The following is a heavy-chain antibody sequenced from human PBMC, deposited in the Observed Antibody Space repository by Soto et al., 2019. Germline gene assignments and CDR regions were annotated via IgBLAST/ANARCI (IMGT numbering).Heavy chain of an antibody. CDR2: INHSGST. Sequence: SETLSLTCAVYGGSFSGYYWSWIRQPPGKGLEWIGEINHSGSTNYNPSLKSRVTISVDTSKNQFSLKLSSVTAADTAVYYCARGAGVLLWFGESLRRRFDPWGQGTLVTVSS. J-gene: IGHJ5*02. D-gene: IGHD3-10*01. V-gene: IGHV4-34*01. CDR3: ARGAGVLLWFGESLRRRFDP. CDR1: GGSFSGYY.